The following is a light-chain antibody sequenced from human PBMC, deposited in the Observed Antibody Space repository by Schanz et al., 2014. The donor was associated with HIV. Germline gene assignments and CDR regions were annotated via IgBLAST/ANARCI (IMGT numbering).Light chain of an antibody. CDR2: GAS. Sequence: EIVMTQSPATLSVSLGERATLSCRASQSVSSSLAWYQQKPGQAPRLLIYGASIRATDIPARFSGGGSGTEFTLTISSLEPEDFAVYYCQQRSNWLTFGGGTKVEIK. J-gene: IGKJ4*01. V-gene: IGKV3-15*01. CDR1: QSVSSS. CDR3: QQRSNWLT.